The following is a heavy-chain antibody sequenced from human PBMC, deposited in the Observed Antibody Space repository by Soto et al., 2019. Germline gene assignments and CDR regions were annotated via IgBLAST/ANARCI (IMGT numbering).Heavy chain of an antibody. Sequence: SETLSLTCTVSGGSISRSTYYWGWIRQPPGKGLEWIGSIYYSGSTYYRPSLKSRVTISVDTSQNQFSLKLSSVTAADTAVYYCARQVPAAIRLGWFDPWCQGTLVTVSS. CDR2: IYYSGST. CDR3: ARQVPAAIRLGWFDP. V-gene: IGHV4-39*01. J-gene: IGHJ5*02. D-gene: IGHD2-2*02. CDR1: GGSISRSTYY.